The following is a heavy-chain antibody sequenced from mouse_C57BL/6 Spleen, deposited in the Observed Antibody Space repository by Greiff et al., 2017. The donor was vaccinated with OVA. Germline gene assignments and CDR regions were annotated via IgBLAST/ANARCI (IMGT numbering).Heavy chain of an antibody. Sequence: EVHLVESGPGLVKPSQSLSLTCSVTGYSITSGYYWNWIRQFPGNKLEWMCYISYDGSNNYNPSLKNRISITRDTSKNQFFLKLNSVTTEDTATYYCARDEGTGYFDYWGQGTTLTVSS. CDR3: ARDEGTGYFDY. CDR1: GYSITSGYY. CDR2: ISYDGSN. J-gene: IGHJ2*01. D-gene: IGHD3-3*01. V-gene: IGHV3-6*01.